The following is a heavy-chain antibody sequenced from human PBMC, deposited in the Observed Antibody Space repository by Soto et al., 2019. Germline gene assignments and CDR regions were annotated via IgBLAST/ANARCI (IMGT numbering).Heavy chain of an antibody. CDR2: LGGNGFTT. Sequence: EVQLLESGGGLVQPGGSLRLSCVASGFTFGSYAMSWVRQAPEKGPEWVAILGGNGFTTYYADSVKGRFTISGDKSKSTLLLQMNSLRADDTGVYYCVKALRPSLTFFYYMDVWGRGTSVTVSS. CDR1: GFTFGSYA. D-gene: IGHD2-2*01. V-gene: IGHV3-23*01. J-gene: IGHJ6*03. CDR3: VKALRPSLTFFYYMDV.